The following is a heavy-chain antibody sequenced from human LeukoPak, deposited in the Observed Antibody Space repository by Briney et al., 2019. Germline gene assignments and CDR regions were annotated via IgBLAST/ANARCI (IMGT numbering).Heavy chain of an antibody. Sequence: PGGSLRLSCAASGFTFSNAWMSWVHQAPGKVLEWVGRIKSKTDGGTTDYAAPVKGRFTISRDDSKNTLYLQMNSLKTEDTAVYYCTTKGYDFWSGSEAFDIWGQGTMVTVSS. CDR3: TTKGYDFWSGSEAFDI. CDR2: IKSKTDGGTT. D-gene: IGHD3-3*01. CDR1: GFTFSNAW. V-gene: IGHV3-15*01. J-gene: IGHJ3*02.